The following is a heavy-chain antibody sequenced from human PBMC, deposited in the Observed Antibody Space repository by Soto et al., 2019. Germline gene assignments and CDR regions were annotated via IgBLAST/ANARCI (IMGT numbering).Heavy chain of an antibody. V-gene: IGHV5-51*01. CDR2: LFPDDSDT. Sequence: GESLKISCKASGYSITSYWIACVRLMPEQGLEWMWILFPDDSDTRYRPSFQGQVTISADKSISTAYVQWSSLKASDTAMYYCTRGGVATRTCDYCLQRTLVTVS. J-gene: IGHJ4*02. CDR1: GYSITSYW. CDR3: TRGGVATRTCDY. D-gene: IGHD3-3*01.